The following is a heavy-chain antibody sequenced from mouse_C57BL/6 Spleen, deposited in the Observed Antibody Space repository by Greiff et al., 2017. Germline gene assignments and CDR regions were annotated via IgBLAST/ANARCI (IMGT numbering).Heavy chain of an antibody. J-gene: IGHJ3*01. CDR3: AREGYDGYRRFAY. CDR2: IYPGSGST. CDR1: GYTFTSYW. D-gene: IGHD2-3*01. Sequence: QVQLQQPGAELVKPGASVKMSCKASGYTFTSYWITWVKQRPGQGLEWIGDIYPGSGSTNYNAKFKSKATLTVDTSSSTAYMQLSSLTSEDSAVYYCAREGYDGYRRFAYWGQGTLVTVSA. V-gene: IGHV1-55*01.